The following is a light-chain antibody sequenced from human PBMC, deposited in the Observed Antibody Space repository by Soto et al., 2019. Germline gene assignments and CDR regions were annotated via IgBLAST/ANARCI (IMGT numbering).Light chain of an antibody. J-gene: IGKJ1*01. CDR1: QSVLYSSNNKNY. V-gene: IGKV4-1*01. CDR3: EQYYSTPGT. Sequence: DIVMTQSPDSLAVSLGERATINCKSSQSVLYSSNNKNYFAWYQQKPGQPPKLLIYWASTRESGVPDRFSGSGSGTDFTLTISSLQAEDVAVYYCEQYYSTPGTFGQGTKVYIK. CDR2: WAS.